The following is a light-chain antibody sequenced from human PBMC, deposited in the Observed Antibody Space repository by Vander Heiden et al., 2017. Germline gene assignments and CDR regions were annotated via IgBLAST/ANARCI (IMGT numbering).Light chain of an antibody. J-gene: IGKJ1*01. V-gene: IGKV3-15*01. CDR1: QSVGSN. CDR3: QQYNNWPPWT. Sequence: DIVMTQSPATLSVSPGERATLSCRASQSVGSNLAWYQQRPGQVPRLLIHGASTRATGIPARFSGSGSGTDFTLTISSLQSEDFAVYYCQQYNNWPPWTFCQGTKVDMK. CDR2: GAS.